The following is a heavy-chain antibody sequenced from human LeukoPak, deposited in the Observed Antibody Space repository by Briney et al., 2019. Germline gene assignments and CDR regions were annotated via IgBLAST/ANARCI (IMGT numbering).Heavy chain of an antibody. CDR1: GYSFTSYW. J-gene: IGHJ3*02. CDR2: IYPGDSDT. CDR3: ARGPKIAVAGRSSAFDI. Sequence: GESLKISWMGPGYSFTSYWIGWVRQMPGKGLEWMGIIYPGDSDTRYSPSFQGQVTISADKSISTAYLQWSSLKASDTAMYYCARGPKIAVAGRSSAFDIWGQGTMVTVSS. V-gene: IGHV5-51*01. D-gene: IGHD6-19*01.